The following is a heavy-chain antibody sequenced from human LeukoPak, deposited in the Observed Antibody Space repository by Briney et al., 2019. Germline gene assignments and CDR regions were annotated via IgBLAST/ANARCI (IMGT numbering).Heavy chain of an antibody. CDR1: GFTFSSYA. Sequence: GGSLRLSCAASGFTFSSYAMSWVRQAPGKGLEWVSSISGSGTTTYYADSVKGRFTIYRENSKNTLFLQMYSLAAEDTALYYCARHQTSYSSSSYTQDWGQGTLVTVSS. CDR3: ARHQTSYSSSSYTQD. J-gene: IGHJ4*02. D-gene: IGHD6-13*01. CDR2: ISGSGTTT. V-gene: IGHV3-23*01.